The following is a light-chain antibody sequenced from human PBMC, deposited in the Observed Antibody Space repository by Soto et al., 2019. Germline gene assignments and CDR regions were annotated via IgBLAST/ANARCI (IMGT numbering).Light chain of an antibody. CDR2: EVS. Sequence: QSALTQPASVSGSPGQSITISCTGTSSDVGDYNYVSWYQQHPGKAPKLMIFEVSNRPSGVSNRFSGSKSGNTASLTISGLQAEDEVDYYCSSYTSISTSVFGTGTKVTVL. CDR3: SSYTSISTSV. CDR1: SSDVGDYNY. V-gene: IGLV2-14*01. J-gene: IGLJ1*01.